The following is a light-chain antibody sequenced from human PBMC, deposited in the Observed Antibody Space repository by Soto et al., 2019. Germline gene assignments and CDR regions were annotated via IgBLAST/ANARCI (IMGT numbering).Light chain of an antibody. J-gene: IGKJ1*01. CDR3: QQRSNWLWT. CDR2: TGS. CDR1: QAIDSW. Sequence: DIQMTQSPSSVSASVCDRVTIIFRARQAIDSWLAWYQQKPGEAPKLLIFTGSLLHSGVPPRFSGRGSGTDFTLTISSLQSEDFAVYYCQQRSNWLWTFGQGTKVDIK. V-gene: IGKV1-12*01.